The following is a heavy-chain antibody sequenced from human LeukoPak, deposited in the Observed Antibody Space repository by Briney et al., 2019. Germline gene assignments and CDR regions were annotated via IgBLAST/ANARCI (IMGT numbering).Heavy chain of an antibody. V-gene: IGHV3-30-3*01. CDR3: ARGINTMIVVVSSSEIGY. Sequence: GGSLRLSCAASGFTFSSYAMHWVRQAPGKGLEWVAVISYDGSNKYYADSVKGRFTISRDNSKNTLYLQMNSLRAEDTAVYYCARGINTMIVVVSSSEIGYWGQGTLVTVSS. CDR1: GFTFSSYA. J-gene: IGHJ4*02. D-gene: IGHD3-22*01. CDR2: ISYDGSNK.